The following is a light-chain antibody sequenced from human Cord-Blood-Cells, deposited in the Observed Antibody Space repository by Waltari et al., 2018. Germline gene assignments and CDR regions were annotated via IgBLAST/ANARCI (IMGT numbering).Light chain of an antibody. CDR2: AAS. CDR1: QSISSY. Sequence: DIQMTQSPSSLSASVGDRVTITCRASQSISSYLNWYQQKPGKAPKLLIYAASSWQSGVPSRFSGSGSGTDFTLTISSLQPEDFATYYCQQSYRTFGQGTKVEIK. V-gene: IGKV1-39*01. J-gene: IGKJ1*01. CDR3: QQSYRT.